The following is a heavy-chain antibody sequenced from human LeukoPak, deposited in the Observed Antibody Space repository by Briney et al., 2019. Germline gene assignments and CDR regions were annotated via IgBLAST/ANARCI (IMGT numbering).Heavy chain of an antibody. CDR2: FDPEDGET. V-gene: IGHV1-24*01. Sequence: ASVKVSCKVSGYTLTELSMHWVRQAPGKGLESMGGFDPEDGETIYAQKFQGRVTMTEDTSTDTAYMELSSLRSEDTAVYYCATGRWADYYFDYWGQGTLVTVSS. J-gene: IGHJ4*02. D-gene: IGHD1-26*01. CDR1: GYTLTELS. CDR3: ATGRWADYYFDY.